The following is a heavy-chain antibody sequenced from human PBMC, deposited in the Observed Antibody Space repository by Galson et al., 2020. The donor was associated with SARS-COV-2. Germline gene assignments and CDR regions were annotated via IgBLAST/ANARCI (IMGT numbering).Heavy chain of an antibody. CDR2: MNPNSGNT. J-gene: IGHJ5*02. V-gene: IGHV1-8*01. CDR3: ARVRAVKREITIFGVVPRAYNWFHP. CDR1: GYTFTSYD. D-gene: IGHD3-3*01. Sequence: ASVKVSCKASGYTFTSYDINWVRQATGQGLEWMGWMNPNSGNTGYAQKFQGRVTMTRNTSISTAYMELSSLRSEDTAVYYCARVRAVKREITIFGVVPRAYNWFHPWGHGTLVTVSS.